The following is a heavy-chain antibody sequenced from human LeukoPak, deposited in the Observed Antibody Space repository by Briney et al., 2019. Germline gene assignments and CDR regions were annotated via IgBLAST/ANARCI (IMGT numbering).Heavy chain of an antibody. CDR3: ARDTGYCSGGSCYL. Sequence: GGTLRLSCAASGFTFSSYGMSWVRQAPGKGLEWVANIKQDGSEKYYVDSVKGRFTISRDNAKNSLYLQMNSLRAEDTAVYYCARDTGYCSGGSCYLWGQGTLVTVSS. V-gene: IGHV3-7*01. CDR2: IKQDGSEK. CDR1: GFTFSSYG. J-gene: IGHJ4*02. D-gene: IGHD2-15*01.